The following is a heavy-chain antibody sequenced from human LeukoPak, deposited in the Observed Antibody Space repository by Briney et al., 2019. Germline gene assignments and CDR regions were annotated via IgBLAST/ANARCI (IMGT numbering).Heavy chain of an antibody. CDR2: ISAYNGNT. V-gene: IGHV1-18*01. J-gene: IGHJ4*02. Sequence: ASVKVSCKASGYTFTSYGISWVRQAPGQGLEWMGWISAYNGNTNYAQKLQGRVTMTRDTSASTVYMELSSLRSEDTAVYYCARSTDLFYFDYWGQGTLVTVSS. CDR3: ARSTDLFYFDY. D-gene: IGHD3-3*01. CDR1: GYTFTSYG.